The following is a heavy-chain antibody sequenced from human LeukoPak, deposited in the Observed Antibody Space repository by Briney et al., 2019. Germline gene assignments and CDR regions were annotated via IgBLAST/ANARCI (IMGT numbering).Heavy chain of an antibody. V-gene: IGHV3-74*01. CDR3: VRESTSLTIFGMDV. J-gene: IGHJ6*02. CDR2: INSDGSTT. Sequence: PGGSLRLSCAASGFTFSTYWMHWVRHAPGKGLVWVSHINSDGSTTNYADSLKGRFTISRDNANNTLYLQMNSLRAEDTAVYYCVRESTSLTIFGMDVWGQGTTVTVSS. CDR1: GFTFSTYW. D-gene: IGHD5-24*01.